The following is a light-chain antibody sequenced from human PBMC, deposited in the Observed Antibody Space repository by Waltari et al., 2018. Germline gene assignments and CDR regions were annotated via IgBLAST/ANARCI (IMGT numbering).Light chain of an antibody. CDR3: QQYNSYSST. J-gene: IGKJ3*01. Sequence: DIQMTQSPSTLSASVGDRVTITCRASQSISSWLAWYQQKPGKAPKLLIYDASSLEGGVPSRFSGSGSGTEFTLTISSLQPDDFATYYCQQYNSYSSTFGPGTKVDIK. V-gene: IGKV1-5*01. CDR1: QSISSW. CDR2: DAS.